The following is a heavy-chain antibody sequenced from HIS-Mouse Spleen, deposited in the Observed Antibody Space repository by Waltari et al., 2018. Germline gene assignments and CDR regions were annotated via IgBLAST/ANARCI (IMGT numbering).Heavy chain of an antibody. CDR2: LSANHGNT. D-gene: IGHD5-18*01. CDR3: ARDSVTHFDY. Sequence: QVQLVQSGAEVKKPGASVKVSCKASGYTFTSYGISWVRQAPGQGLEGMGWLSANHGNTNSARKLPGRITMTTDPTPSTAYMELRSLRSDDTAVYYCARDSVTHFDYWGQGTLVTVSS. CDR1: GYTFTSYG. J-gene: IGHJ4*02. V-gene: IGHV1-18*01.